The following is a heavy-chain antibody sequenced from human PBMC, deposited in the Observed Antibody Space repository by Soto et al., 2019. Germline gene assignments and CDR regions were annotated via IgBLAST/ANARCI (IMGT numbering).Heavy chain of an antibody. CDR1: GASITTDY. D-gene: IGHD6-13*01. CDR2: IYNTGNT. CDR3: ARDNAGYFIAAADVRWFDP. Sequence: PSETLSLTCTVSGASITTDYWSWSWIRQPPGKGLEWIGKIYNTGNTNYGPSLKSRVTISVDKSKNQFSLNLSSVTAADTAVYYCARDNAGYFIAAADVRWFDPWGQGTLVTVSS. V-gene: IGHV4-59*12. J-gene: IGHJ5*02.